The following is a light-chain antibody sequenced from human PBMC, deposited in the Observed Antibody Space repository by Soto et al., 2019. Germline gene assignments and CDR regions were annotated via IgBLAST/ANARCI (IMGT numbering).Light chain of an antibody. CDR3: QLRSNWPS. CDR1: QSVSSY. CDR2: DAS. J-gene: IGKJ4*01. V-gene: IGKV3-11*01. Sequence: EIVLTQSPATLSLSPGERATLSCRASQSVSSYLAWYQQKPGQAPRLLIYDASNRATGIPARFSGSGSGTDFTLTISSLEPEYVAVYYCQLRSNWPSFGGGTKVEIK.